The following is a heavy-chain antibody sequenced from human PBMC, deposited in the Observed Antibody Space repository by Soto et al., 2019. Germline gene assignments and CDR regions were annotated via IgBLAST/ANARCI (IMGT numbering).Heavy chain of an antibody. J-gene: IGHJ5*02. CDR2: ISSSSSYI. CDR3: ARVIDQIYYDFWSGTVLNWFDP. CDR1: GFTFSSYS. D-gene: IGHD3-3*01. V-gene: IGHV3-21*01. Sequence: PGGSLRLSCAASGFTFSSYSMNWVRQAPGKGLEWVSSISSSSSYIYYADSVKGRFTISRDNAKNSLYLQMNSLRAEDTAVYYCARVIDQIYYDFWSGTVLNWFDPWGQRTRVTVSS.